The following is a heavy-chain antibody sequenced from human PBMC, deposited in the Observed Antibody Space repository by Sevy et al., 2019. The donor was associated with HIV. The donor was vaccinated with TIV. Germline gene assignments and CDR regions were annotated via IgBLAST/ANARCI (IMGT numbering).Heavy chain of an antibody. V-gene: IGHV4-34*01. D-gene: IGHD2-2*01. Sequence: SETLSLTCAVHDGSFSGYYWNWIRQLPGKGLEWSGEINESGITYYNPSLKSRVTISVDTSKKQFSLKPNSVTAVDPAVYFCARSPPVVVVPGAPSWFDPWGQGTLVTVSS. J-gene: IGHJ5*02. CDR3: ARSPPVVVVPGAPSWFDP. CDR1: DGSFSGYY. CDR2: INESGIT.